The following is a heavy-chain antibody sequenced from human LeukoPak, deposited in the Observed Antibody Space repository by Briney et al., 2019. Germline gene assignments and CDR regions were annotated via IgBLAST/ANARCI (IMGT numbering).Heavy chain of an antibody. CDR3: TRLGDHQYYYYYHMDV. V-gene: IGHV3-73*01. D-gene: IGHD2-21*02. Sequence: PGGSLRLSCAASGFTFSGSAMHWVRQASGKGLGWVGRIRSKANSYATAYAAWVEGRFTISRDDSKNTAYLQMNSLKTEDTAVYYCTRLGDHQYYYYYHMDVWGKGTTVTVSS. CDR2: IRSKANSYAT. J-gene: IGHJ6*03. CDR1: GFTFSGSA.